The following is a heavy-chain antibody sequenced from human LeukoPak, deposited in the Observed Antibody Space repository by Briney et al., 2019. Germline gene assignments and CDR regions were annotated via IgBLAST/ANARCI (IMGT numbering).Heavy chain of an antibody. V-gene: IGHV1-2*02. Sequence: ASVKVSCKASGYTFTDYYMHWVRQAPGQGLEWMGWINPNSGGTNYAQKFQGRVTMTRDTSISTAYMELSRLRSDDTAVYYCARRLVDYYYYYYMDVWGKGTTVTVSS. CDR1: GYTFTDYY. CDR2: INPNSGGT. D-gene: IGHD2-15*01. J-gene: IGHJ6*03. CDR3: ARRLVDYYYYYYMDV.